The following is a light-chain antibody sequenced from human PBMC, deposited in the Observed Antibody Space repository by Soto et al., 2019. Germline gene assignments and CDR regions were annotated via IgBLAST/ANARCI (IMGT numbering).Light chain of an antibody. Sequence: QSALTQPRSVSGSPGQSVTISCTGTSSDVGGYNYVSWYQQHPGKAPKLMIYDVSKRPSGVPDRFSGSKSGNTASLTISVLQAEDEADYYCCSYAGNYYVFGTGTKVTVL. CDR1: SSDVGGYNY. J-gene: IGLJ1*01. V-gene: IGLV2-11*01. CDR3: CSYAGNYYV. CDR2: DVS.